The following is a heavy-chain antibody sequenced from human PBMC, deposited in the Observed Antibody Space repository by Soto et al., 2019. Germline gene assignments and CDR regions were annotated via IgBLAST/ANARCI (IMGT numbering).Heavy chain of an antibody. CDR1: GFTFSSYG. J-gene: IGHJ4*02. D-gene: IGHD5-18*01. V-gene: IGHV3-33*01. Sequence: QVQLVESGGGVVQPGRSLRLSCAASGFTFSSYGMHWVRQAPGKGLEWVAAIWYDGSNKYYADSVKGRFTISRDNSKNTLYMQMNSLRAEDTAVYYCARGDVDTAMVADYWGQGTLVTVSS. CDR3: ARGDVDTAMVADY. CDR2: IWYDGSNK.